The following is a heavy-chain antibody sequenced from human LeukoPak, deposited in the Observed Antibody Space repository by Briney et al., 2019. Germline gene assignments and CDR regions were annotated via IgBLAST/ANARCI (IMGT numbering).Heavy chain of an antibody. V-gene: IGHV3-20*04. CDR2: INWNGGST. J-gene: IGHJ4*02. CDR1: GFXFDDYG. CDR3: ARDRSSSLDC. D-gene: IGHD6-19*01. Sequence: GGSLRLSCAASGFXFDDYGISWVRQAPGKGLEWVSGINWNGGSTGYADSVKGRFTISRDNAKNSLYLQMNSLRAEDTAVYYCARDRSSSLDCWGQGTLVTVSS.